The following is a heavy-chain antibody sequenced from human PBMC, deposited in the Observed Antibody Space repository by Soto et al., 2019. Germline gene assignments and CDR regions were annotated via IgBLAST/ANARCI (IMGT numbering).Heavy chain of an antibody. CDR2: ISYDGSNK. J-gene: IGHJ4*02. D-gene: IGHD3-3*01. CDR1: GFTFSSYA. Sequence: QVQLVESEGGVVQPGRSLRLSCAASGFTFSSYAMHWVRQAPGKGLEWVAVISYDGSNKYYADSVKGRFTISRDNSKNTLYLQMNSLRAEDTAVYYCAREEGSGYLDYWGQGTLVTVSS. CDR3: AREEGSGYLDY. V-gene: IGHV3-30-3*01.